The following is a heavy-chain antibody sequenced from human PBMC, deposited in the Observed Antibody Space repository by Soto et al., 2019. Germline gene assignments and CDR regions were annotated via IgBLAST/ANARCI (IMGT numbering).Heavy chain of an antibody. CDR3: ARDRGYSSGHWDY. D-gene: IGHD6-19*01. CDR2: IIPIFGTA. CDR1: GGTFSSYA. J-gene: IGHJ4*02. Sequence: GASVKVSCKASGGTFSSYAISWVRQAPGQGLEWMGGIIPIFGTANYAQKFQGRVTITADESTSTAYMELSSLRSEDTAVYYCARDRGYSSGHWDYWGQGTLVTVSS. V-gene: IGHV1-69*13.